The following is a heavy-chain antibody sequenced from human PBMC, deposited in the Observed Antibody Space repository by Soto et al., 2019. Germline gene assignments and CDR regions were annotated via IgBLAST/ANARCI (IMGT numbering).Heavy chain of an antibody. D-gene: IGHD1-7*01. CDR2: IYYSGST. Sequence: SETLSLTCTVSGGSISSYYWSWIRQPPGKGLEWIGYIYYSGSTNYNPSLKSRVTISVDTSKNQFSLKLSSVTAADTAVYYCARSNNWNYVAYGYYYMDVWGKGTTVTVSS. CDR3: ARSNNWNYVAYGYYYMDV. V-gene: IGHV4-59*01. CDR1: GGSISSYY. J-gene: IGHJ6*03.